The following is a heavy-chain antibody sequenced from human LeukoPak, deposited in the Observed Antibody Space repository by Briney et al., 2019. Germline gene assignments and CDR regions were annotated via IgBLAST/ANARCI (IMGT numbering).Heavy chain of an antibody. D-gene: IGHD5-18*01. J-gene: IGHJ3*02. CDR2: ISWNSGSI. CDR1: GFTFDDYA. CDR3: AKDSGYSYGYSAFDI. Sequence: QPGRSLRLSCAASGFTFDDYAMHWVRQAPGKGLEWVSGISWNSGSIGYADSVKGRFTISRDNAKNSLYLQMNSLRAEDMALYYCAKDSGYSYGYSAFDIWGQGTVVTVSS. V-gene: IGHV3-9*03.